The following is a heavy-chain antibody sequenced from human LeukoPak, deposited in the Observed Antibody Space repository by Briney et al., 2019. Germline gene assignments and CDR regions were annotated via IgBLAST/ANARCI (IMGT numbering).Heavy chain of an antibody. CDR1: GYTLTRYG. J-gene: IGHJ6*02. V-gene: IGHV1-18*01. D-gene: IGHD2-8*02. CDR3: ARTPVVYAIRYYYYYGMDV. Sequence: GASVRVSCMDSGYTLTRYGISWVRQAPGQGVERRGWISDYNGNTNYAQKLQGRVTRTTDTSTSTAYMERRSLRSDDTAVYYCARTPVVYAIRYYYYYGMDVWGQGTTVTVSS. CDR2: ISDYNGNT.